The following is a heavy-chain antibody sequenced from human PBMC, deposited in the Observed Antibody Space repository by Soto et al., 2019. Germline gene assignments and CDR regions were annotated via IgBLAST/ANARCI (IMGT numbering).Heavy chain of an antibody. CDR3: TTSYYYDSPGYLEYYVSGMDV. D-gene: IGHD3-22*01. Sequence: EVQLVESGGGLVQPGGSLKLSCAVSGFTFSDSIIHWVRQASGKGLEWVGRIRSKANSYATTYAASVKGGFTISRDDSKNTSYLQMNSLKTEDTAVYYCTTSYYYDSPGYLEYYVSGMDVWGQGTTVIVSS. V-gene: IGHV3-73*02. J-gene: IGHJ6*02. CDR2: IRSKANSYAT. CDR1: GFTFSDSI.